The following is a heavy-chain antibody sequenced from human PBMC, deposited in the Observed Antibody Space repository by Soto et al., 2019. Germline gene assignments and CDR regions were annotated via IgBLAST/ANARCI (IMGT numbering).Heavy chain of an antibody. CDR1: GYTFTSYG. CDR3: ARVYRITMVRGELSQY. D-gene: IGHD3-10*01. V-gene: IGHV1-18*01. CDR2: ISAYNGNT. J-gene: IGHJ4*02. Sequence: QVQLVQSGAEVKKPGASVKVSCKASGYTFTSYGISWVRQAPGQGLEWMGWISAYNGNTNYAQKLQGRVTMTTDTSSSTAYMELRSLRSDDTAVYYCARVYRITMVRGELSQYWGQGTLVTVSS.